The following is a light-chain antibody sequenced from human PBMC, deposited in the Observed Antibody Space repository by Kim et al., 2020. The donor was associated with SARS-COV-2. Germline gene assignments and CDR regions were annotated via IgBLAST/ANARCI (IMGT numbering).Light chain of an antibody. Sequence: ATVGDRVTLTRRASQSIRSYLNRYQRRPGRDPKLLFYAASSLQSGVPSRCSGSGYGTDFTLTISSLQPEDFATYYCQQSYSSIWTFGQGTTVDIK. J-gene: IGKJ1*01. CDR3: QQSYSSIWT. CDR2: AAS. V-gene: IGKV1-39*01. CDR1: QSIRSY.